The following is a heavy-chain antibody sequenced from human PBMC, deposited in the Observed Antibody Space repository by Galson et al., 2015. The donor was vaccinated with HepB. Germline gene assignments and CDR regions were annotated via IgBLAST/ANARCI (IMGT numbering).Heavy chain of an antibody. J-gene: IGHJ6*02. CDR1: GFRFSSYA. CDR3: AKGAYFSSSSLYGIDV. Sequence: SGFRFSSYAMTWVRQAPGKGLEWVSGTTGGGDRTYYADSMKGRFIMSRDNSKNTVYLHMNSLRAEDTAVYHCAKGAYFSSSSLYGIDVWGQGTTVTVAS. D-gene: IGHD2-21*01. V-gene: IGHV3-23*01. CDR2: TTGGGDRT.